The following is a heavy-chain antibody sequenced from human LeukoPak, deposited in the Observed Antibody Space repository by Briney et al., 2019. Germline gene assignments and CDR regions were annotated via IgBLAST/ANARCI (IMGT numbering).Heavy chain of an antibody. Sequence: GRSLRLSCAASGFTFSSYGMHCVRQAPGKGLEWVAFILNDGSNKYYADSVKGRITISRDNCKNTLYLQMNSLRAEDTAVYYCVTDGAPYYDFWSGYYDIDYYYYMDVWGKGTTVTVSS. CDR2: ILNDGSNK. CDR1: GFTFSSYG. D-gene: IGHD3-3*01. J-gene: IGHJ6*03. V-gene: IGHV3-30*02. CDR3: VTDGAPYYDFWSGYYDIDYYYYMDV.